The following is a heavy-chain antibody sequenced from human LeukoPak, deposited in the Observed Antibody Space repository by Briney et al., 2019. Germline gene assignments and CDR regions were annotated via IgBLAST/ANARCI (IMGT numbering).Heavy chain of an antibody. D-gene: IGHD5-18*01. CDR1: GGSFSGYY. CDR2: INHSGST. J-gene: IGHJ4*02. Sequence: MASETLSLTCAVYGGSFSGYYWSWIRQPPGKGLEWIGEINHSGSTNYNPSLKSRVTISVDTSKNQFSLKLSSVTAADTAVYYCARAPRGYSYGLFDYWGQGTLVTVSS. V-gene: IGHV4-34*01. CDR3: ARAPRGYSYGLFDY.